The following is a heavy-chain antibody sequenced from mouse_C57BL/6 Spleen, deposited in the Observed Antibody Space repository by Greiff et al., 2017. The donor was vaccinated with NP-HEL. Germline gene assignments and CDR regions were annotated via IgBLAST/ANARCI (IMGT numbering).Heavy chain of an antibody. Sequence: VQLVESGAELVKPGASVKLSCKASGYTFTEYTIHWVKQRSGQGLEWIGWFYPGSGSIKYNEKFKDKATLTADKSSSTVYMELSRLTSEDSAVYFCARHESPFYYYGSSPWFAYWGQGTLVTVSA. J-gene: IGHJ3*01. D-gene: IGHD1-1*01. CDR2: FYPGSGSI. CDR3: ARHESPFYYYGSSPWFAY. CDR1: GYTFTEYT. V-gene: IGHV1-62-2*01.